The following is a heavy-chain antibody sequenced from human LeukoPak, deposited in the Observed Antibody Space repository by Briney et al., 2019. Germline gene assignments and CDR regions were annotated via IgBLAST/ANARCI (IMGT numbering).Heavy chain of an antibody. V-gene: IGHV3-48*02. J-gene: IGHJ4*02. CDR3: GADRPHWAFDY. CDR2: IRSGSSAI. Sequence: GGSLRLSCAASGFSFSSSHMNWVRQAPGKGLEWVSYIRSGSSAIYYTDSVKGRFTVSRDNAKSSLYLEIESLRDEKTAIYYYGADRPHWAFDYWGQGTLVTVSS. CDR1: GFSFSSSH. D-gene: IGHD7-27*01.